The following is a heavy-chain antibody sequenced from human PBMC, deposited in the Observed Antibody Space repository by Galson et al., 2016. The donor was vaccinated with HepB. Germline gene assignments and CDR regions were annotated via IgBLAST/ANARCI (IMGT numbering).Heavy chain of an antibody. J-gene: IGHJ6*02. CDR2: IWYDGSKK. CDR1: GFTLSHFG. V-gene: IGHV3-33*01. Sequence: SLRLSCAASGFTLSHFGLHWVRQAPGKGLEWVAMIWYDGSKKYYAGSVKGRFTISRDNSKNTLYLQMNSLRAEDTGVYYCARERIAVAGPHYYFYAMDVWGQGTTVTVSS. CDR3: ARERIAVAGPHYYFYAMDV. D-gene: IGHD6-19*01.